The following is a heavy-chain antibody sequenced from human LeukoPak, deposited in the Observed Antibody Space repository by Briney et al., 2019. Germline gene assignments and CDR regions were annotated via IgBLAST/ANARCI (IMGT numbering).Heavy chain of an antibody. J-gene: IGHJ4*02. Sequence: SETLSLTCTVSGASISSNYWSWFRQPPGKGLEWIGYIYYSGSTNYNPSLKSRVTISVDTSKNQFSLKLSAVTATDTAVYYCAREGDSSGWYFDYWGQGTLVTVSS. D-gene: IGHD6-19*01. CDR2: IYYSGST. CDR3: AREGDSSGWYFDY. V-gene: IGHV4-59*01. CDR1: GASISSNY.